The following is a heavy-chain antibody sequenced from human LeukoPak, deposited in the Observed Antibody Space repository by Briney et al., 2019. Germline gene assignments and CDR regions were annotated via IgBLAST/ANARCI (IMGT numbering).Heavy chain of an antibody. CDR3: ARGDNYVFDV. V-gene: IGHV4-4*02. J-gene: IGHJ2*01. Sequence: PSETLSLTCVVSGGSISSSNWWSWVRQPPEKGLEWIGEISHDGSTNYNPSLKSRVTISVDKSNNHFSQKLTSVTAADTAMYYCARGDNYVFDVWGRGTLVSVSS. CDR1: GGSISSSNW. D-gene: IGHD5-24*01. CDR2: ISHDGST.